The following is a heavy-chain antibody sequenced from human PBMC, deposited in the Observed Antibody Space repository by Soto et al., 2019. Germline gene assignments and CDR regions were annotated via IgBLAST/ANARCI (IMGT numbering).Heavy chain of an antibody. CDR3: GRLARGAAGGTF. Sequence: GGSLRLSCVASGFTFSSYYMTWARQVPGRGLEWLAKIKQDGSEKSYVDSVRGRFTISRDNAKESVYLQMDSLRADDTAVYFCGRLARGAAGGTFWGQGTLVTVSS. CDR2: IKQDGSEK. CDR1: GFTFSSYY. D-gene: IGHD6-13*01. J-gene: IGHJ4*02. V-gene: IGHV3-7*03.